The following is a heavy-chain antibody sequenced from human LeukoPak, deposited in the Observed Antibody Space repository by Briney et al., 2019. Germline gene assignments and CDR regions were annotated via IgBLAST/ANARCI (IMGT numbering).Heavy chain of an antibody. Sequence: PGGSLRLSCAASGFTFSSYAMSWVRQAPGKGLEWVSTISDSDGSTYYADSVKGRFTISRDNSKNTLYLQMNSLRAEDTAVYYCAKDNIRAFDIWGQGTMVTVSS. CDR3: AKDNIRAFDI. CDR1: GFTFSSYA. D-gene: IGHD2/OR15-2a*01. CDR2: ISDSDGST. J-gene: IGHJ3*02. V-gene: IGHV3-23*01.